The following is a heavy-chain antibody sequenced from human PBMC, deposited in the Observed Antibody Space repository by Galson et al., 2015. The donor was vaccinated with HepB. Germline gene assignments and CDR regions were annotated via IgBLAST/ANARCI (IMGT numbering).Heavy chain of an antibody. V-gene: IGHV4-59*08. CDR2: IYYSGRT. CDR1: GDSIGGYH. Sequence: ETLSLTCTVSGDSIGGYHWTWIRQPPGKGLEWIGNIYYSGRTNYNPSLKSRVTISVDTSKNQFSLRLSSVTAADTAVYYCARQIYPDYWGQGTLVTVSS. CDR3: ARQIYPDY. J-gene: IGHJ4*02.